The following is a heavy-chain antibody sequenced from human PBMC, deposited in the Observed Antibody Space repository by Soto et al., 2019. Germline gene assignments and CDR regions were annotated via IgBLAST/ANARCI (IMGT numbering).Heavy chain of an antibody. CDR1: GYTSTSYG. J-gene: IGHJ4*02. CDR2: ISAYNGNT. V-gene: IGHV1-18*01. D-gene: IGHD1-26*01. Sequence: ASVRVSCKASGYTSTSYGISWVRQAPGQGLEWMGWISAYNGNTNYAQKLQGRVTMTTDTSTSTAYMELRSLRSDDTAVYYCARDPKVPNVLPDRPLPPDYWGQGTLVTVSS. CDR3: ARDPKVPNVLPDRPLPPDY.